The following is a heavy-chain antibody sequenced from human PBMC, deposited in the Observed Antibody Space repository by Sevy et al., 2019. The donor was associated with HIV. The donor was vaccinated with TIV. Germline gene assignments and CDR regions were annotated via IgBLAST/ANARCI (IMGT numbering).Heavy chain of an antibody. D-gene: IGHD3-3*02. J-gene: IGHJ4*02. CDR2: IKQDGSEK. CDR1: GFTFSSYW. V-gene: IGHV3-7*01. Sequence: GGSLRLSRAASGFTFSSYWMSWVRQAPGKGLEWVANIKQDGSEKYYVDSVKGRFTISRDNAKNSLYLQMNSLRAEDTAVYYCARGRIFGVVIYYFDYWGQGTLVTVSS. CDR3: ARGRIFGVVIYYFDY.